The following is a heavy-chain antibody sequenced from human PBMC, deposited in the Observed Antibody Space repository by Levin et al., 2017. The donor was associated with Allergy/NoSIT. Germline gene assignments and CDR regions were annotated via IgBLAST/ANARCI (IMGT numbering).Heavy chain of an antibody. V-gene: IGHV4-34*01. CDR1: GGSFSGYY. D-gene: IGHD3-16*02. CDR3: ARDGPGYDYVWGSYRYRYYFDY. CDR2: INHSGST. J-gene: IGHJ4*02. Sequence: SETLSLTCAVYGGSFSGYYWSWIRQPPGKGLEWIGEINHSGSTNYNPSLKSRVTISVDTSKNQFSLKLSSVTAADTAVYYCARDGPGYDYVWGSYRYRYYFDYWGQGTLVTVSS.